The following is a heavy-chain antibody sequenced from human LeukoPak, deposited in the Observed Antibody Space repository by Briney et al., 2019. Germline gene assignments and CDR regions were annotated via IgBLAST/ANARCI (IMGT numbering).Heavy chain of an antibody. J-gene: IGHJ4*02. D-gene: IGHD3-22*01. Sequence: ATVKVSCKASGYTFTSYDINWVRQATGQGLEWMGWISAYNGNTNYAQKFQGRVTMTTDTSTSTAYMDLRSLRSDDTAVYYCVRDTYFYDNEPDYWGQGTLVTVSS. CDR2: ISAYNGNT. V-gene: IGHV1-18*01. CDR3: VRDTYFYDNEPDY. CDR1: GYTFTSYD.